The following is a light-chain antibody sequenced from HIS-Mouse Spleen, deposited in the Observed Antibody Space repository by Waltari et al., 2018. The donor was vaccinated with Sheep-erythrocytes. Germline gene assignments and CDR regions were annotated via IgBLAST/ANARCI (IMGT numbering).Light chain of an antibody. J-gene: IGLJ3*02. CDR3: CSYAGSSTWV. CDR2: EVS. CDR1: SSDFGGYNY. V-gene: IGLV2-14*01. Sequence: QSALPQPASVSGSPGQSITISCTRTSSDFGGYNYVSWYQQHPGKAPKLMFYEVSNRPSGVSNRFSGSKSGNTASLTISGLQAEDEADYYCCSYAGSSTWVFGGGTKLTVL.